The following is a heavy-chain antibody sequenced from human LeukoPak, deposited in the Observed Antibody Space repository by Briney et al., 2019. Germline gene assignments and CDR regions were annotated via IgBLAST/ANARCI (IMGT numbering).Heavy chain of an antibody. CDR1: GGSISSGDYY. D-gene: IGHD6-19*01. CDR2: IYYSGST. Sequence: SETLSLTCTVSGGSISSGDYYWSWIRQHPGKGLEWIGYIYYSGSTYYNPSLKSRVTISIDTSKNQFSLELSSVTAADTAVYYCASRQRYSSGWYFDCWGQGALVTVSS. V-gene: IGHV4-31*03. J-gene: IGHJ4*02. CDR3: ASRQRYSSGWYFDC.